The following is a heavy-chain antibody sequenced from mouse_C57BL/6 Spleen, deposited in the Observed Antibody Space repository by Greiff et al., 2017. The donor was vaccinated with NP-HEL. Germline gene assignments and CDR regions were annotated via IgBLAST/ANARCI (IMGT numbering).Heavy chain of an antibody. Sequence: EVMLVESGEGLVKPGGSLKLSCAASGFTFSSYAMSWVRQTPEKRLEWVAYISSGGDYIYYADTVKGRFTISRDNARNTLYLQMSSLKSEDTAMYYCTRKADGYYWYFDVWGTGTTVTVSS. D-gene: IGHD2-3*01. CDR3: TRKADGYYWYFDV. V-gene: IGHV5-9-1*02. CDR1: GFTFSSYA. J-gene: IGHJ1*03. CDR2: ISSGGDYI.